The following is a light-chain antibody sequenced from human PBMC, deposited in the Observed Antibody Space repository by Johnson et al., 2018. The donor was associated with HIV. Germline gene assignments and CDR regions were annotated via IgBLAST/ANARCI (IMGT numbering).Light chain of an antibody. Sequence: QSVLTQPPSVSAAPGQKVTISCSGSSSNIGNNYVSWYQQLPGTAPKLLIYDNNKRPSGIPDRFSGSKSGTSATLGITGLQTGDEADYYCGTCDTNQSAHFVFGTATEVSVL. J-gene: IGLJ1*01. CDR2: DNN. CDR3: GTCDTNQSAHFV. CDR1: SSNIGNNY. V-gene: IGLV1-51*01.